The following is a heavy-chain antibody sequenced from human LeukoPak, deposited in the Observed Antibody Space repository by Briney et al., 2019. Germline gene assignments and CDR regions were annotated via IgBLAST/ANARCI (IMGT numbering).Heavy chain of an antibody. CDR3: ARGGSWIQLTH. V-gene: IGHV1-69*13. CDR2: IIPIFGTA. CDR1: GGTFSSYA. D-gene: IGHD5-18*01. Sequence: SVKVSCKASGGTFSSYAISWVRQAPGQGLEWMGGIIPIFGTANYAQKFQGRVTITADGSTSTAYMELSSLRPEDTAVYYCARGGSWIQLTHWGQGTLVTVSS. J-gene: IGHJ4*02.